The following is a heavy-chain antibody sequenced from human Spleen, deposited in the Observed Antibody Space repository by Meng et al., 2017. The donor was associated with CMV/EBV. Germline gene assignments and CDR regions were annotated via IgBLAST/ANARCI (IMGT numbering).Heavy chain of an antibody. CDR3: AREEFLEKDAFDI. D-gene: IGHD3-3*01. V-gene: IGHV4-59*01. CDR2: MYYSGST. Sequence: SETLSLTCTVSGGSISSYYWTWIRQPPGKGLEWIGDMYYSGSTNYNPSLKSRVTISVDTSKNQFSLKLSSVTAADTAVYYCAREEFLEKDAFDIWGQGTMVTV. CDR1: GGSISSYY. J-gene: IGHJ3*02.